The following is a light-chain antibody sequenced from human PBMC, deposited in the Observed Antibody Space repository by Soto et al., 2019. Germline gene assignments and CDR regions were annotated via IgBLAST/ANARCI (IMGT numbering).Light chain of an antibody. J-gene: IGLJ1*01. Sequence: QSVLTQPPSASGSPGQSVTISCTGTSSDVGGYNYVSWYQHHPGKAPNLIIYEVYKRPSGVPDRFSGSKSGNTAALTVSGLQAEDEADYYCSSYVGTNSYVFGTGTKLTVL. CDR2: EVY. CDR3: SSYVGTNSYV. CDR1: SSDVGGYNY. V-gene: IGLV2-8*01.